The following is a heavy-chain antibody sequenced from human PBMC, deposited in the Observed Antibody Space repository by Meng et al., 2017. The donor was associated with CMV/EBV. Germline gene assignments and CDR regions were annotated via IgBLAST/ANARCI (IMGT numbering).Heavy chain of an antibody. CDR1: SGSISSSSYY. Sequence: SETLSLTCTVSSGSISSSSYYWGWIRQPPGKGLEWIGSIYYSGSTYYNPSLKSRVTISVDTSKNQFSLKLSSVTAADTAVYYCARDLDSKEQLVYFDYWGQGTLVTVSS. V-gene: IGHV4-39*07. CDR2: IYYSGST. D-gene: IGHD6-6*01. CDR3: ARDLDSKEQLVYFDY. J-gene: IGHJ4*02.